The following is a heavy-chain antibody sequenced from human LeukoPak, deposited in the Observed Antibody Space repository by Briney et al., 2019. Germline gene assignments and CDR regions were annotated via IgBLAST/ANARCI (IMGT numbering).Heavy chain of an antibody. CDR2: ISDSGSN. CDR3: ARVQGNYFAR. Sequence: SETLSLTCTVSGGSISNYWSWIRQPPGKGLEWIGDISDSGSNDYNPSLKSRVTISADTSKNQFSLKLTSVTAADTAVYYCARVQGNYFARWGQGTLVTVSS. V-gene: IGHV4-59*01. J-gene: IGHJ4*02. CDR1: GGSISNY.